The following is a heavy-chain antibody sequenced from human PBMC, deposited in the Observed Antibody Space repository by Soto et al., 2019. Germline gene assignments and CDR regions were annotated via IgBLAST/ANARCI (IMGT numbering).Heavy chain of an antibody. D-gene: IGHD1-26*01. J-gene: IGHJ4*02. CDR2: INYSGST. V-gene: IGHV4-59*08. Sequence: QVQLQESGPGLVRPSETLSLTCTVSGGSITTYYWSWIRQSPGKGLEWIGYINYSGSTNSSPSLKXRXSXQLDTSKNQFSLKLTSVTAADTAVYFCARNSPYFDYWGQGTLVTVSS. CDR3: ARNSPYFDY. CDR1: GGSITTYY.